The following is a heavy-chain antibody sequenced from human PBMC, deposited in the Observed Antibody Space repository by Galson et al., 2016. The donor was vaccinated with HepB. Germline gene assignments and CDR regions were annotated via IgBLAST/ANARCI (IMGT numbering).Heavy chain of an antibody. Sequence: SLRLSCAASGFTFNNYALHWVRQAPGKGLEWVALISYDGNDKYYADSVKGRFSISRDSSKSTLYLQMNSLRAADTAVYYCARERVQLERRPYFDYWGPGTLVTVSS. V-gene: IGHV3-30*04. CDR3: ARERVQLERRPYFDY. CDR1: GFTFNNYA. D-gene: IGHD1-1*01. CDR2: ISYDGNDK. J-gene: IGHJ4*02.